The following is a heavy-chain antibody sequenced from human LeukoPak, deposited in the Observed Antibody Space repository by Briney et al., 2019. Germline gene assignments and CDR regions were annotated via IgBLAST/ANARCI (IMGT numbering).Heavy chain of an antibody. V-gene: IGHV3-23*01. D-gene: IGHD4-17*01. CDR3: AKDLGLRILRGVDY. J-gene: IGHJ4*02. CDR1: KFTFSSYA. CDR2: ISGSGGST. Sequence: GGSLRLSCAASKFTFSSYAMSWVRQAPGKGLEWVSAISGSGGSTYYADSVEGRFTISRDNSKNTLYLQMNSLRAEDTAVYYCAKDLGLRILRGVDYWGQGTLVTVSS.